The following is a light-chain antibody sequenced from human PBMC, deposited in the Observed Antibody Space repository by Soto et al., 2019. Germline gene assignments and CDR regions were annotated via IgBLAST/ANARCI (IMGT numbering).Light chain of an antibody. CDR2: DDN. J-gene: IGLJ1*01. CDR1: SSNIGGNS. CDR3: GSWDSRLTAYV. V-gene: IGLV1-51*01. Sequence: QSVLTQPPSVSAAPGQKVTISCSGSSSNIGGNSVSWYQQLPGTAPKLLIYDDNKRPSGIPDRFSGSKSGTSATLGITGFQTGDEADYYCGSWDSRLTAYVLGTANKVTV.